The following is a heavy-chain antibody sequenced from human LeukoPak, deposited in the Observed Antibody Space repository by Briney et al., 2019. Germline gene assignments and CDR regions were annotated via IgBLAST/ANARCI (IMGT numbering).Heavy chain of an antibody. CDR3: AKARRRNSSSWYAPSFRH. J-gene: IGHJ1*01. CDR1: GFTFSSYA. V-gene: IGHV3-23*01. Sequence: GGSLRLSCAASGFTFSSYAMSWVRQAPGKGLEWVSAISGSGGSTYYADSVKGRFTISRDNSKNTLYLQMNSLRAEDTAVYYCAKARRRNSSSWYAPSFRHWGQGTLVTVSS. CDR2: ISGSGGST. D-gene: IGHD6-13*01.